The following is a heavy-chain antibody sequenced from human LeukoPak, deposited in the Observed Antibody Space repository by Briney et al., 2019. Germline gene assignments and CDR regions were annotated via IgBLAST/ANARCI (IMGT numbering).Heavy chain of an antibody. CDR1: GFTFDDYA. V-gene: IGHV3-9*01. Sequence: SLRLSCAASGFTFDDYARHGVRQAPGKGLEWVSGISWNSGSIGYADSVKGRFTISRDNAKNSLYLQMNSLRAEDTALYYCAKVDSSWTTVTAFDIWGQGQMITVSS. CDR2: ISWNSGSI. J-gene: IGHJ3*02. CDR3: AKVDSSWTTVTAFDI. D-gene: IGHD4-17*01.